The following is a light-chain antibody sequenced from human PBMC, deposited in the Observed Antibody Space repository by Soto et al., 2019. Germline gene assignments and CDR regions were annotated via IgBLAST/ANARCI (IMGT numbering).Light chain of an antibody. CDR3: QQSCSTPRT. Sequence: DIQMTQSPSSQSASVGDRVTITCRASQSINSYLNWYQQKPGKAPKLLIYAASSLQSGVPSRFSGSRSETDFTLTITSLQPDDFATYYCQQSCSTPRTFGQGTRVDI. CDR2: AAS. J-gene: IGKJ1*01. V-gene: IGKV1-39*01. CDR1: QSINSY.